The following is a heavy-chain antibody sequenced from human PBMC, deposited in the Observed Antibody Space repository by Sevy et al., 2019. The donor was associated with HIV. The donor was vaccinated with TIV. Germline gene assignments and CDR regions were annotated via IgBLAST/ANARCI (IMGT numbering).Heavy chain of an antibody. D-gene: IGHD2-15*01. CDR3: ARATGSSAGFDS. CDR1: GGSISSGGYF. V-gene: IGHV4-31*03. CDR2: MYHSGST. Sequence: SETLSLTCTGSGGSISSGGYFWSWIRQHPGKGLEWIGYMYHSGSTYYNPSLKSRLSMSMDPSKNQFSLRMSTVTAADTAIYFCARATGSSAGFDSWGHGTVVTVSS. J-gene: IGHJ4*01.